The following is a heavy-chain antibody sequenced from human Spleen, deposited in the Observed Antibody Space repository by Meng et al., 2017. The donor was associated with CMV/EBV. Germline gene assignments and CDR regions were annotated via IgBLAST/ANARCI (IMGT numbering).Heavy chain of an antibody. D-gene: IGHD3-16*01. J-gene: IGHJ4*02. CDR3: ARVFGRDYPDS. Sequence: QVHLQQVGAGLFKPSETLSLTFAVYGWSFGGYYWRWIRQPPGKGLEWIGEINHSGSTNYNPSLKSRVTISVDTSKNQFSLELSSVTAADTAVYYCARVFGRDYPDSWGRGTLVTVSS. CDR1: GWSFGGYY. CDR2: INHSGST. V-gene: IGHV4-34*01.